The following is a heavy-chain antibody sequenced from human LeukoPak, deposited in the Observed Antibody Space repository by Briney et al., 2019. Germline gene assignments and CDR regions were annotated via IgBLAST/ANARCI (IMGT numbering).Heavy chain of an antibody. CDR3: AGQNYYYDSGGYYV. CDR1: GFTFSRYG. Sequence: GGSLRLSCAASGFTFSRYGMHWVRQAPGKGLEGVAVIWYDGSNKYYADSVKGRFAISRDNSKNTLYLQMNSLRAEDTAVYYCAGQNYYYDSGGYYVWGQGTLVTVSS. V-gene: IGHV3-33*01. CDR2: IWYDGSNK. J-gene: IGHJ4*02. D-gene: IGHD3-22*01.